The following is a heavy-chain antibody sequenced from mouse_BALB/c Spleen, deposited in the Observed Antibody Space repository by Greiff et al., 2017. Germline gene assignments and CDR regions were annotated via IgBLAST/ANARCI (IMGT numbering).Heavy chain of an antibody. CDR1: GYAFSSSW. Sequence: VQLQQSGPELVKPGASVKISCKASGYAFSSSWMNWVKQRPGQGLEWIGRIYPGDGDTNYNGKFKGKAKLTADKSSSTAYMQLSSLTSVDSAVYFCARSGGNSGYYAMDYWGQGTSVTVSS. CDR2: IYPGDGDT. CDR3: ARSGGNSGYYAMDY. V-gene: IGHV1-82*01. J-gene: IGHJ4*01. D-gene: IGHD2-1*01.